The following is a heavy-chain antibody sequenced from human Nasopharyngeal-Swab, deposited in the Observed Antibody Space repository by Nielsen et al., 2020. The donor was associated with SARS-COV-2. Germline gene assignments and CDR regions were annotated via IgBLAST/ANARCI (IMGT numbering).Heavy chain of an antibody. J-gene: IGHJ4*02. V-gene: IGHV3-23*01. CDR3: AKIVVVVAADY. CDR1: GFTFSSHA. D-gene: IGHD2-15*01. CDR2: ISGSGGST. Sequence: GESLKISCAASGFTFSSHAMSWVRQAPGKGLEWVSAISGSGGSTYYADSVKGRFTISRDNSKNTLYLQMNSLRAEDTAVYYCAKIVVVVAADYWGQGTLVTVSS.